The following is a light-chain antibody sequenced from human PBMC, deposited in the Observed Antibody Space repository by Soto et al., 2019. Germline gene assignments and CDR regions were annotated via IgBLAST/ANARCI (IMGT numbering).Light chain of an antibody. CDR3: QQYNSIQGPIT. CDR2: KAS. Sequence: DIQMTQSPSTLSASVGDRVTITCRASQSISSWLAWYQQKPEKAPKLLIYKASSLESGVPSRFSGSGSGTEFTLTISSLQPDDFATYYCQQYNSIQGPITFGQGTRLEIK. J-gene: IGKJ5*01. V-gene: IGKV1-5*03. CDR1: QSISSW.